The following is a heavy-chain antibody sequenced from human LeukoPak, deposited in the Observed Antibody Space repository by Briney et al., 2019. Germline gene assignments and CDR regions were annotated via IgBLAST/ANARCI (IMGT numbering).Heavy chain of an antibody. CDR1: GFTFSSYG. CDR2: MWYDGSNR. V-gene: IGHV3-33*01. Sequence: AGGSLRLSCAASGFTFSSYGMHWVRQAPGKGLEWVAVMWYDGSNRYYADSVNGRFTISIDNAKDTLYLQMNSLRAEDTAVYYCARASGLGTTKVVDYWGHGTLVTVTS. D-gene: IGHD1-26*01. CDR3: ARASGLGTTKVVDY. J-gene: IGHJ4*01.